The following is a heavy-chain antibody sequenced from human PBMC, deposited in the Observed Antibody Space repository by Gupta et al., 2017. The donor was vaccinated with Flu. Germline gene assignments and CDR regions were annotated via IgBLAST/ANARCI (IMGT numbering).Heavy chain of an antibody. D-gene: IGHD2-15*01. CDR1: GFTFSSYS. CDR3: ARWEGYCSGGSCYSGGMDV. V-gene: IGHV3-21*01. J-gene: IGHJ6*02. CDR2: ISSSSSYI. Sequence: EVQLVESGGGLVKPGGSLRLSCAASGFTFSSYSMNWVRQAPGKGLEWVSSISSSSSYIYYADSVKGRFTISRDNAKNSLYLQMNSLRAEDTAVYYCARWEGYCSGGSCYSGGMDVWGQGTTVTVSS.